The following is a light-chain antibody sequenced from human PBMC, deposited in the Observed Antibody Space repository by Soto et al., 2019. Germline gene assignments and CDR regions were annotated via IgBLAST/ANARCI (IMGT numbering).Light chain of an antibody. CDR3: QQYDAWPALT. J-gene: IGKJ4*01. V-gene: IGKV3-15*01. CDR2: GAS. Sequence: EIVLTQSPGTLSLSPGERATLSCRASQRVNTDVAWYQQKPGQAPRLLIYGASTRASGVPDRFSGSGSGTEFILTISSLQSEDSAVYYCQQYDAWPALTFGGGTKVDIK. CDR1: QRVNTD.